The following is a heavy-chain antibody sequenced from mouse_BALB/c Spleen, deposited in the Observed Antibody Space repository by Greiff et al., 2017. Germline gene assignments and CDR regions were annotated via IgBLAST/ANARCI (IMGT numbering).Heavy chain of an antibody. J-gene: IGHJ3*01. CDR2: INPYNDGT. Sequence: EVKLQESGPELVKPGASVKMSCKASGYTFTSYVMHWVKQKPGQGLEWIGYINPYNDGTKYNEKFKGKATLTSDKSSSTAYMELSSLTSEDSAVYYCARDYYGSSYAYWGQGTLVTVSA. CDR3: ARDYYGSSYAY. CDR1: GYTFTSYV. V-gene: IGHV1-14*01. D-gene: IGHD1-1*01.